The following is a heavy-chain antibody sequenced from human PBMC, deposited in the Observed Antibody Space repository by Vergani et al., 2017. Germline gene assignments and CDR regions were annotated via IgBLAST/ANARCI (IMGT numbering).Heavy chain of an antibody. Sequence: QVKLVESGGGVVQPGRSLRLSCAASGFTFSGNSMHWVRQAPGKGLEWLAVILHDETNEHYADFVKGRFTISRYNSNNTLFLQINNVKPEDTAVYYCSQWELDYWGQGTLVIVSS. J-gene: IGHJ4*02. CDR3: SQWELDY. CDR2: ILHDETNE. D-gene: IGHD1-26*01. V-gene: IGHV3-30*14. CDR1: GFTFSGNS.